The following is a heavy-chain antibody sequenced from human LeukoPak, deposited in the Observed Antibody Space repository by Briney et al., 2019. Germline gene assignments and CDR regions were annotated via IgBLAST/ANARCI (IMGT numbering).Heavy chain of an antibody. CDR3: ARGGIAARHNWFDP. J-gene: IGHJ5*02. CDR2: IIPIFGTA. Sequence: GASVKVSCKASGGTFSSYAISWVRQAPGQGLEWMGGIIPIFGTANYAQKFQGRVTITTDESTSTAYMELSSLRSEDTAVYYCARGGIAARHNWFDPWGQGTLVTVSS. CDR1: GGTFSSYA. D-gene: IGHD6-6*01. V-gene: IGHV1-69*05.